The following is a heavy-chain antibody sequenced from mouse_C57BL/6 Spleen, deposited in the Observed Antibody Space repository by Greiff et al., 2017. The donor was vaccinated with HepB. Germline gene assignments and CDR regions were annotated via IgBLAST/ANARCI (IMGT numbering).Heavy chain of an antibody. J-gene: IGHJ4*01. V-gene: IGHV5-17*01. Sequence: EVMLVESGGGLVKPGGSLKLSCAASGFTFSDYGMHWVRQAPEKGLEWVAYISSGSSTIYYADTVKGRFTISRDNAKNTLFLQMTSLRSEDTAMYYCARRRGSSCYAMDYWGQGTSVTVSS. D-gene: IGHD1-1*01. CDR3: ARRRGSSCYAMDY. CDR2: ISSGSSTI. CDR1: GFTFSDYG.